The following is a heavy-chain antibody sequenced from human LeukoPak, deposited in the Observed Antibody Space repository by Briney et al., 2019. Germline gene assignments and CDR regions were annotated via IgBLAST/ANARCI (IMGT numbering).Heavy chain of an antibody. Sequence: SETLSLTCTVSGGSISSYYWSWIRQPPGKGLEWIGYIYYSGSTNYNPSLKSRVTISVDTSKNQFSLKLSSVTAADTAVCYCARAGGYSYGYEFDYWGQGTLVTVSS. D-gene: IGHD5-18*01. CDR1: GGSISSYY. CDR3: ARAGGYSYGYEFDY. J-gene: IGHJ4*02. V-gene: IGHV4-59*01. CDR2: IYYSGST.